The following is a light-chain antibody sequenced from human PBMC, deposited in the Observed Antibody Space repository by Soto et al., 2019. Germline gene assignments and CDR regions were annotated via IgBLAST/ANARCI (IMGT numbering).Light chain of an antibody. V-gene: IGKV1-5*03. Sequence: DIQMTQSPSTLSASVGDRVTITCRASQSIRSWLAWYQQRPGKAPKLLIYQASSLEIGVPSRFSGSGSGTEFTLTISSLQPDDFATYYCQQYNSYPWTFGQGTKVETK. J-gene: IGKJ1*01. CDR3: QQYNSYPWT. CDR1: QSIRSW. CDR2: QAS.